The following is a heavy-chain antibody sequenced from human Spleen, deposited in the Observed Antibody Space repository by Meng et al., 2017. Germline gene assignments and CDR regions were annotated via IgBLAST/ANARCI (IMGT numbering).Heavy chain of an antibody. J-gene: IGHJ5*02. CDR3: AKMGLYCSSTSCPTWFDP. Sequence: GESLKISCAVSGFTFSSYAMSWVRQAPGKGLEWVSAISGSGGSTYYADSVKGRFTISRDNSKNTLYLQMNSLRAEDTAVYYCAKMGLYCSSTSCPTWFDPWGQGTLVTVSS. D-gene: IGHD2-2*01. V-gene: IGHV3-23*01. CDR2: ISGSGGST. CDR1: GFTFSSYA.